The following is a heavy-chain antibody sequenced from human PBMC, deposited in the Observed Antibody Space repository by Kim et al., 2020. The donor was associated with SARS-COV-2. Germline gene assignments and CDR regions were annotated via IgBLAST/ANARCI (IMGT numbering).Heavy chain of an antibody. V-gene: IGHV3-11*04. J-gene: IGHJ3*02. CDR3: ARDPGAFDI. CDR2: TI. Sequence: TIYYADSGKGRFTIARDKAKYSLYLQMNSLGDEDTAVYYCARDPGAFDIWCQGTMVTVSS.